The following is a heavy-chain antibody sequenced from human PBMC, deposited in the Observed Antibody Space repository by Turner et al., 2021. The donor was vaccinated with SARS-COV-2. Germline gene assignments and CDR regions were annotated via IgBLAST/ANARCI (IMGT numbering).Heavy chain of an antibody. J-gene: IGHJ6*02. Sequence: QLQLQESGPGPVKPSETLSLTCTVSGGSISSSTYYWGWIRQPPGKGLEWIGSIYYSGSSYYTPSLASRVTISVDTSKNQFSLKLSSVTAADTAVYYCARYRVFVYDMDVWGQGTTVTVSS. V-gene: IGHV4-39*01. D-gene: IGHD6-13*01. CDR2: IYYSGSS. CDR3: ARYRVFVYDMDV. CDR1: GGSISSSTYY.